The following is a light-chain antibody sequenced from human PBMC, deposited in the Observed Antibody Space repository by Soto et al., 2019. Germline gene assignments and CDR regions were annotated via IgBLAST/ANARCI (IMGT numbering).Light chain of an antibody. Sequence: DIQMTQSPSTLSASVGDRVTITCRASQSISYWLAWYQQKPGKAPNLLIYKASSLESGVPSRFSGSGSGTEVTLTINSLQPDDFATYYCQQYSNYPLTFGGGTKVEI. CDR1: QSISYW. J-gene: IGKJ4*01. V-gene: IGKV1-5*03. CDR2: KAS. CDR3: QQYSNYPLT.